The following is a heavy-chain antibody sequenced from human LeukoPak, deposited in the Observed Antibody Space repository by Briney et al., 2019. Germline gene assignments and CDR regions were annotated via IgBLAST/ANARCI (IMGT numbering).Heavy chain of an antibody. CDR3: ALRHTYYYDRSGYPQGDY. CDR2: IYYSGST. J-gene: IGHJ4*02. D-gene: IGHD3-22*01. Sequence: SETLSLTCTVSGGSISSSSYYWGWIRQPPGEGLEWIGSIYYSGSTYYNPSLKSRVTISVDTSKNQFSLKLSSVTAADTAVYYCALRHTYYYDRSGYPQGDYWGQGTLVTVSS. V-gene: IGHV4-39*01. CDR1: GGSISSSSYY.